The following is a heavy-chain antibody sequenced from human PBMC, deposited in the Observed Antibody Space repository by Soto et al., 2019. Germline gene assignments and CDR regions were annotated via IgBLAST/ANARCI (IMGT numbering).Heavy chain of an antibody. V-gene: IGHV3-23*01. J-gene: IGHJ5*02. CDR2: ITGSGATT. CDR1: GFIFNNYA. CDR3: ARDPLLYDSDWYPNWFGP. Sequence: EAQLLESGGGLVQPGGSLRLSCSASGFIFNNYAMSWVRQAPGKGLEWVSGITGSGATTYYAESVKGRFTISRDNSKNTLYLQMSTLTAEDTAVYYCARDPLLYDSDWYPNWFGPWGQGTLVTVSS. D-gene: IGHD6-19*01.